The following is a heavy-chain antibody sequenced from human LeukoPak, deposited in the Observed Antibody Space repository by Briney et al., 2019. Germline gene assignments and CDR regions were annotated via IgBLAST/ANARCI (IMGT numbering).Heavy chain of an antibody. D-gene: IGHD3-16*01. V-gene: IGHV3-21*01. CDR3: ARDPYAGIMITFGGVIERDY. J-gene: IGHJ4*02. CDR2: IRFTGSYI. Sequence: GGSLRLSCAASGFTFSSYSMNWVRQAPGRGLEWVSSIRFTGSYIYYADSVKGRFTISRDNAKNSLYLQMNSLRAEDTAVYYCARDPYAGIMITFGGVIERDYWGQGTLVTVSS. CDR1: GFTFSSYS.